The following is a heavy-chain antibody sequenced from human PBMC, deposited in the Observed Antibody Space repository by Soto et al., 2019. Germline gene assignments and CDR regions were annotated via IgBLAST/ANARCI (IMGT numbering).Heavy chain of an antibody. V-gene: IGHV3-23*01. Sequence: EVQLLESGGGLVQPGGSLRLSCAASGFTFSSDAMSWVRQAPGKGLEWVSAISGSGGSTYYANSVKGRFTISRDNSKNTLYLQMNSLRAEDTAVYYCAKDLSRLWFGAEGDVWGQGTTVTVSS. CDR3: AKDLSRLWFGAEGDV. D-gene: IGHD3-10*01. CDR2: ISGSGGST. J-gene: IGHJ6*02. CDR1: GFTFSSDA.